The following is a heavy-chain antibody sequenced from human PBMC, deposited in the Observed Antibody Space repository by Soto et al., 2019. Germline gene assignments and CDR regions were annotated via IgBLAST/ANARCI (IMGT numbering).Heavy chain of an antibody. Sequence: QVQLQESGPGLVKPSQTLSLTCTVSGGSISSGDYYWSWIRQPPGKGLEWIGYIYYTGSTNYNPSLMSRVTISADRSKNQFSLKLSSVTAADTAVYYCARDIDCSGGNCHDYWGQGTLVTVSS. V-gene: IGHV4-61*08. D-gene: IGHD2-15*01. J-gene: IGHJ4*02. CDR2: IYYTGST. CDR3: ARDIDCSGGNCHDY. CDR1: GGSISSGDYY.